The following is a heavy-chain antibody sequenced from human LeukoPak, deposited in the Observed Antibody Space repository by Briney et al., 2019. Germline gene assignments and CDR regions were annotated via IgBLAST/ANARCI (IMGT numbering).Heavy chain of an antibody. CDR1: GGSISSSNW. D-gene: IGHD3-22*01. CDR2: IYHSGST. Sequence: PSGTLSLTCAVSGGSISSSNWWSWVRQPPGKGLEWIGEIYHSGSTNYNPSLKSRVTISVDKSKNQFSLKLSSVTAADTAVYYCAINKGGYYDSSGYHDLMDYWGQGTLVTVSS. V-gene: IGHV4-4*02. J-gene: IGHJ4*02. CDR3: AINKGGYYDSSGYHDLMDY.